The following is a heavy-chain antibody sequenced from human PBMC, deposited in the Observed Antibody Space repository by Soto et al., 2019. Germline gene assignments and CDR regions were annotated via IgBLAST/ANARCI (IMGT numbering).Heavy chain of an antibody. CDR3: ARDGPRSSSWRYYYYYYMDV. D-gene: IGHD6-13*01. J-gene: IGHJ6*03. Sequence: PGGSLRLSCAASGFTFSSYGMHWVRQAPGKGLEWVAVIWYDGSNKYYADSVKGRFTISRDNSKNTLYLQMNSLRAEDTAVYYCARDGPRSSSWRYYYYYYMDVWGKGTTVTVSS. CDR2: IWYDGSNK. CDR1: GFTFSSYG. V-gene: IGHV3-33*01.